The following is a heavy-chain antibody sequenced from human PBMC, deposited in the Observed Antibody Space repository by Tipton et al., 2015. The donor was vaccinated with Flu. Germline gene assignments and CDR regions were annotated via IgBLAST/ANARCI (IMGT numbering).Heavy chain of an antibody. D-gene: IGHD3-22*01. Sequence: QLVQSGAEVKNPGASVKVSCKASGYTFTSYGISWVRQAPGQGLEWMGWISAYNGNTNYAQKLRGRVTMTTDTSTSTAYMGLRSLRSDDTAVYSCARDPYYYDSSGYSFDYWGQGTLVTVSS. CDR1: GYTFTSYG. CDR3: ARDPYYYDSSGYSFDY. J-gene: IGHJ4*02. V-gene: IGHV1-18*01. CDR2: ISAYNGNT.